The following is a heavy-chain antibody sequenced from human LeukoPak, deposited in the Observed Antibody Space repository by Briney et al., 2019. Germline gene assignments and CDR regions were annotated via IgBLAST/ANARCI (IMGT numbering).Heavy chain of an antibody. CDR2: INHSGST. J-gene: IGHJ4*02. CDR3: ARGPWGDY. CDR1: GESFSGYY. V-gene: IGHV4-34*01. Sequence: SETLSLTCAVYGESFSGYYWSWIRQPPGKGLEWIGEINHSGSTNYNPSLKSRVTISVDTSKNQFSLKLSSVTAADTAVYYCARGPWGDYWGQGTLVTVSS. D-gene: IGHD7-27*01.